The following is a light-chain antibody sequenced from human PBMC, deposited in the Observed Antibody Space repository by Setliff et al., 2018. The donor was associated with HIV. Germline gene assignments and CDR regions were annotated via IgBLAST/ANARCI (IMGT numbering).Light chain of an antibody. Sequence: QSALTQPVSVSGSPGQSITIFCTGTNRDVGGHNVVSWYQQHPGKAPKLLICDITKRPSGVPDRFSGFKSGNTASLTISGLQADDEADYYCCSYAGNYVFVFGGGTKV. CDR3: CSYAGNYVFV. J-gene: IGLJ1*01. CDR1: NRDVGGHNV. V-gene: IGLV2-11*01. CDR2: DIT.